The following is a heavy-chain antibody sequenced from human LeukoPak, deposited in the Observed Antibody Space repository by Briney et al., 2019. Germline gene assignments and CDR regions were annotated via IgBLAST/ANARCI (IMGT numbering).Heavy chain of an antibody. D-gene: IGHD3-9*01. CDR3: AREPDILPGYYGY. J-gene: IGHJ4*02. V-gene: IGHV1-2*02. CDR2: INPNSGGT. CDR1: GYTFTGYY. Sequence: ASVKVSCKASGYTFTGYYMHWVRQAPGQGLEWMGWINPNSGGTNYAQKFQGRVTMTRDTSISTAYMELSRLRSDDTAVYYCAREPDILPGYYGYWGQGTLVTVSS.